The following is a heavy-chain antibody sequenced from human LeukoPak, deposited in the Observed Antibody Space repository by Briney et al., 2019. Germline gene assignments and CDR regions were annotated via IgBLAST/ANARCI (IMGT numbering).Heavy chain of an antibody. D-gene: IGHD3-3*01. CDR1: GGSISSYY. Sequence: SETLPLTCTVSGGSISSYYWSWIRQPPGKGLEWIGYIYYSGSTNYNPSLKSRVTISVDTSKNQFSLKLSSVTAADTAVYYCARGSYDFWSGYLAPWGQGTLVTVSS. J-gene: IGHJ5*02. CDR3: ARGSYDFWSGYLAP. CDR2: IYYSGST. V-gene: IGHV4-59*01.